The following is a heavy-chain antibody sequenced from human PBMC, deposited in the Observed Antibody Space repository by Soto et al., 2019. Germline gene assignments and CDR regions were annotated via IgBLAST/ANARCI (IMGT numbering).Heavy chain of an antibody. V-gene: IGHV1-18*01. D-gene: IGHD3-22*01. CDR3: ARGYYYESSGSNSFDY. CDR1: GYTFTSYG. CDR2: ISAYNGNT. J-gene: IGHJ4*02. Sequence: QVQLVQSGAEVKKPGASVKVSCKASGYTFTSYGISWVRQAPGQGLEWMGWISAYNGNTNYAQKLQGRVTMTTDTSTSTDYKELRSLRSDDTAGYYCARGYYYESSGSNSFDYWGQGTLVTVSS.